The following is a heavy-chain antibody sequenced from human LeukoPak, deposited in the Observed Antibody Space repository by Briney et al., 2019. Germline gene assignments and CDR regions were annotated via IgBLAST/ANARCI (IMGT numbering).Heavy chain of an antibody. CDR1: GGSISGDY. Sequence: PSETLSLICIVSGGSISGDYWSWIRQSAGKGLEWIGRIYSSGSTVYNPSLKSRVTMSVDTSKNQFSLKLSSVTAADSAVYYCVRVSPALGANYFDYWGQGTLVTVSS. CDR2: IYSSGST. V-gene: IGHV4-4*07. CDR3: VRVSPALGANYFDY. J-gene: IGHJ4*02. D-gene: IGHD1-26*01.